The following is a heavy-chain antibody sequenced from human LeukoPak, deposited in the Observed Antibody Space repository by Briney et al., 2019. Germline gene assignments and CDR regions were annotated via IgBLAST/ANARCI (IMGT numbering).Heavy chain of an antibody. V-gene: IGHV1-69*13. J-gene: IGHJ4*02. D-gene: IGHD3-10*01. Sequence: GASVKVSCKASGGTFSSYAISWVRQAPGQGLEWMGGIIPIFGTANYAQKFQGRVTITADESTSTAYMELSSLRSEDTAVYYCAKAQGLYGSGSYGAYFDYWGQGTLVTVSS. CDR3: AKAQGLYGSGSYGAYFDY. CDR2: IIPIFGTA. CDR1: GGTFSSYA.